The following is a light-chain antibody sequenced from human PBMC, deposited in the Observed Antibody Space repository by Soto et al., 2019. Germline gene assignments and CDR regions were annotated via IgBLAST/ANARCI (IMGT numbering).Light chain of an antibody. CDR1: QSVLYSSNNKNY. J-gene: IGKJ2*01. CDR3: QQYYSTPPA. CDR2: WAS. Sequence: DIVMTQSPDSLAVSLGERATINCKSSQSVLYSSNNKNYLAWYQQKPGQPPKLLINWASTRESGVPDRFSGSGSGTDFTRAISSLQAEDVAVYYCQQYYSTPPAFGQGTKLEIK. V-gene: IGKV4-1*01.